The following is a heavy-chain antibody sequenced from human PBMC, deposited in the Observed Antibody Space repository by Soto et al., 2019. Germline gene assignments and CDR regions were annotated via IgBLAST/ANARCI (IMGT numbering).Heavy chain of an antibody. J-gene: IGHJ6*02. V-gene: IGHV1-18*01. CDR3: ARDDILTGFSNYYYGMDV. CDR2: ISAYNGNT. Sequence: ASVKVSCKASGYTFTSYGISWVRQAPGQGLEWMGWISAYNGNTNYAQKLQGRVTMTTDTSTSTAYMELRSLRSDDTAVYYCARDDILTGFSNYYYGMDVWGQGTTVTVSS. D-gene: IGHD3-9*01. CDR1: GYTFTSYG.